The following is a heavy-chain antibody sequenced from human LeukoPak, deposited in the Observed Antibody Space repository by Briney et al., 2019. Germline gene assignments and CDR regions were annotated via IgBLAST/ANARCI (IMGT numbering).Heavy chain of an antibody. J-gene: IGHJ4*02. D-gene: IGHD3-3*01. CDR3: ARAYYDFWSGYSVFDY. CDR2: IIPIFGTA. V-gene: IGHV1-69*13. Sequence: SVKVSCKASGGTFNRYANSWVRQAPGQGLEWMGGIIPIFGTANYAQKFQGRVTITADESASTACMELSSLRSEDTAVYYCARAYYDFWSGYSVFDYWGQGALVTVSS. CDR1: GGTFNRYA.